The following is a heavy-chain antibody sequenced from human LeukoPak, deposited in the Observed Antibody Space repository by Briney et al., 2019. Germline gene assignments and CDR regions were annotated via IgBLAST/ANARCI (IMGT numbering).Heavy chain of an antibody. CDR2: ISSSSSTI. Sequence: GGSLRLSCAASGFTFSSYSMNWVRQAPGKGLEWVSYISSSSSTIYYADSVKGRFTISRDNAKNSLYLQMNSLRAEDTAVYYCAIEQQLETFDYWGQGTLVTVSS. J-gene: IGHJ4*02. D-gene: IGHD6-13*01. V-gene: IGHV3-48*04. CDR1: GFTFSSYS. CDR3: AIEQQLETFDY.